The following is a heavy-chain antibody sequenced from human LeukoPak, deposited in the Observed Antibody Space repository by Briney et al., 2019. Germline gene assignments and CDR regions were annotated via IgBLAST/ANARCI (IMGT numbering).Heavy chain of an antibody. D-gene: IGHD1-14*01. V-gene: IGHV3-48*02. CDR3: ATGKAFAFDI. CDR1: GFTFTTYS. J-gene: IGHJ3*02. Sequence: GGSLRLSCAASGFTFTTYSMNWVRQAPGKGLQWVSYISITSRTTNYADSVKGRFTISRDSAKNSLYLQMNSLRDEDTAVYYCATGKAFAFDIWGQGTVVTASS. CDR2: ISITSRTT.